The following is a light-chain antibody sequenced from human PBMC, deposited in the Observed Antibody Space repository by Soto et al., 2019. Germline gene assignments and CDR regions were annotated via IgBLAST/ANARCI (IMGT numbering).Light chain of an antibody. CDR3: QQYGSSPLT. CDR1: QRVRDSY. CDR2: GAS. Sequence: EVVLTQSPGTLSLSPGEIATLSCRASQRVRDSYLAWYQQKPGQTPSLLVYGASSRATGIPYRFSGGGSEADFTLLISRLEPANLALYYCQQYGSSPLTFGGGTPVEIK. V-gene: IGKV3-20*01. J-gene: IGKJ4*01.